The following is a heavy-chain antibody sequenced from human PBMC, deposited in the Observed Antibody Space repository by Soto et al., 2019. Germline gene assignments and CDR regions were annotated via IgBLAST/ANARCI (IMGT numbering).Heavy chain of an antibody. J-gene: IGHJ6*02. CDR2: IYYSGST. V-gene: IGHV4-31*03. Sequence: SETLSLTCTVSGGSISSGGYYWSWIRQHPGKGLELIGYIYYSGSTYYNPSLKSRVTISVDTSKNQFSLKLSSVTAADTAVYYCARDSTYYYDSSGYIYPLYYYYGMDVWGQGTTVTSP. D-gene: IGHD3-22*01. CDR1: GGSISSGGYY. CDR3: ARDSTYYYDSSGYIYPLYYYYGMDV.